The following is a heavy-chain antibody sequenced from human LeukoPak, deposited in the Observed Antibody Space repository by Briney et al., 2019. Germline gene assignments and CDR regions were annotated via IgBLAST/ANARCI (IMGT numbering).Heavy chain of an antibody. D-gene: IGHD5-12*01. CDR3: ARGNQLATIYFDY. CDR1: VYTFSIYA. Sequence: SVNVSCKASVYTFSIYAIIGVRQAPGQGREGMGRIIHILGIANYEQKFQGRVTITAVKSTSTAYMELSSLRSEGRAVYYCARGNQLATIYFDYWGQGTLVTVSS. J-gene: IGHJ4*02. V-gene: IGHV1-69*04. CDR2: IIHILGIA.